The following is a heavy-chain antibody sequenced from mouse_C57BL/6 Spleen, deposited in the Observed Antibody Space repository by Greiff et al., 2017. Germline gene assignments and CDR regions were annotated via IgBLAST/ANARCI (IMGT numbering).Heavy chain of an antibody. CDR1: GFNIKDDY. Sequence: EVQLQQSGAELVRPGASVKLSCTASGFNIKDDYMHWVKQRPEQGLEWIGWIDPENGDTEYASKFQGKATITADTSSNTAYLQLSSLTSEDTAFYYCTSYYSNLYAMDYWGQGTSVTVSS. CDR2: IDPENGDT. J-gene: IGHJ4*01. V-gene: IGHV14-4*01. CDR3: TSYYSNLYAMDY. D-gene: IGHD2-5*01.